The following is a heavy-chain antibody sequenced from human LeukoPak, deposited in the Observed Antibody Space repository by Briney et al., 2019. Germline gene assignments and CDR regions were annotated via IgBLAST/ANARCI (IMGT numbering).Heavy chain of an antibody. CDR2: ISGSGGST. Sequence: GGSLSLSCAASGFTFSSYAMSWVPHARGKGLVWVSDISGSGGSTYYADPVKGRFTISRDNSKNTMYLQMNSLTAEDTAVYYYAKGSGVGVPAANPVDYWGQGNLVTVSS. CDR3: AKGSGVGVPAANPVDY. D-gene: IGHD2-2*01. J-gene: IGHJ4*02. CDR1: GFTFSSYA. V-gene: IGHV3-23*01.